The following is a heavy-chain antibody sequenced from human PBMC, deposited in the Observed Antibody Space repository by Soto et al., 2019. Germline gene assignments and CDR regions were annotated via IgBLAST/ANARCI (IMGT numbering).Heavy chain of an antibody. CDR3: GVDRYSNYPSRVSDP. CDR2: INHSGTT. J-gene: IGHJ5*02. V-gene: IGHV4-34*02. Sequence: QVQLQQWGAGLVKPSETLALTCAVSGGSFSDYYWNWIRQTPGKGLEWIGEINHSGTTNNNPSLKSRVATSVDTSKNQFSLRLSSVTAADTAVYYCGVDRYSNYPSRVSDPWGQGTVVIVSS. CDR1: GGSFSDYY. D-gene: IGHD4-4*01.